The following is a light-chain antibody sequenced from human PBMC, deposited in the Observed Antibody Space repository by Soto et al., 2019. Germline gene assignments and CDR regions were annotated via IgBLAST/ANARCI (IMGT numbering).Light chain of an antibody. CDR3: QQSDSYPST. Sequence: DIQMTQSPSSLSVSVGDRVTITCRASQSITNYLNWYQQKPGKAPKLLVYAASSLQSGVPSRFSANGSGTDFTLTISSLQPEDFATYYCQQSDSYPSTFGQGTKLEIK. V-gene: IGKV1-39*01. J-gene: IGKJ2*01. CDR1: QSITNY. CDR2: AAS.